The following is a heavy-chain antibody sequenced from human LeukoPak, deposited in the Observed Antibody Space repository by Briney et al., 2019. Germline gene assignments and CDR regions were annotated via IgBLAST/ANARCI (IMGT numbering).Heavy chain of an antibody. CDR1: GLTFSSYS. Sequence: GGSLRLSCAASGLTFSSYSMNWVRQAPGKGLEWVSFMSSSSSSIYYADSVKGRFTISRHNAKNSLYLQMNSLRAEDTAVYYCARGGELERRSLHYLDYWGQGTLVTVSS. J-gene: IGHJ4*02. CDR3: ARGGELERRSLHYLDY. D-gene: IGHD1-1*01. V-gene: IGHV3-21*06. CDR2: MSSSSSSI.